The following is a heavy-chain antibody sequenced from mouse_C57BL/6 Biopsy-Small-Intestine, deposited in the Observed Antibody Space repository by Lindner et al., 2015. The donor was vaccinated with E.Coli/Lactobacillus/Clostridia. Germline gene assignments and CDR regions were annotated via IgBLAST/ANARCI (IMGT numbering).Heavy chain of an antibody. J-gene: IGHJ4*01. CDR2: IYPGDGDT. CDR1: GYAFSSSW. V-gene: IGHV1-82*01. CDR3: ARSHNGFYAMDY. Sequence: VQLQESGPELVKPGASVRISCKASGYAFSSSWMNWVKHRPGEGLEWIGRIYPGDGDTNYSGMFKGKVTLTADKSSSTAYLQLSSLTSEDSAVYFCARSHNGFYAMDYWGQGASVTVSS. D-gene: IGHD2-2*01.